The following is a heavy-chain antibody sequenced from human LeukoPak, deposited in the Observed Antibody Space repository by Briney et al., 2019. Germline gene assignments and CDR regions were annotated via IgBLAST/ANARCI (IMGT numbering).Heavy chain of an antibody. CDR2: INPSGGST. V-gene: IGHV1-46*01. CDR1: GYTFTNYY. D-gene: IGHD5-12*01. Sequence: ASVKVSCKASGYTFTNYYMHWVRQAPGQGLEWMGIINPSGGSTNYAQKFQGRVTMTRDTSTSTVYMELSSLRSKDTAVYYCAREHSGYDSWGQGTLLTVSS. J-gene: IGHJ5*02. CDR3: AREHSGYDS.